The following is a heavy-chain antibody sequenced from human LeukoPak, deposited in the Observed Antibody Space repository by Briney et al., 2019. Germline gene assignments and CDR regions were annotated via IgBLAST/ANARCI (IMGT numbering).Heavy chain of an antibody. CDR3: AREFLLDSSGIFDP. Sequence: REASVEVSCKASGYTFTSYGISWVRQAPGQGLEWMGWISAYNGDTNYAQKLQGRVTMATDTSTSTAYMELRSLRSDDTAVYYCAREFLLDSSGIFDPWGQGTLVTVSS. CDR1: GYTFTSYG. D-gene: IGHD6-19*01. CDR2: ISAYNGDT. V-gene: IGHV1-18*04. J-gene: IGHJ5*02.